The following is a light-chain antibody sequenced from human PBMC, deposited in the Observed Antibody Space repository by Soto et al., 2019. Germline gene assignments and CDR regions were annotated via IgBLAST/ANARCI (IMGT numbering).Light chain of an antibody. Sequence: EMVLTQSPDTLSLSPGESATLSCRASQTVSSNYLAWCQQRPGQAPRLLIYGASTRAAGFPDRFSGSGSGTDFTLTITRLEPEDSAVYFCQQYTGPPTTFGQGTRLDIK. CDR1: QTVSSNY. J-gene: IGKJ5*01. CDR3: QQYTGPPTT. CDR2: GAS. V-gene: IGKV3-20*01.